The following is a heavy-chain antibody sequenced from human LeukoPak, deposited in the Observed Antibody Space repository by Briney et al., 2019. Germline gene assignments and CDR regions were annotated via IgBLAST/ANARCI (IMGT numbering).Heavy chain of an antibody. V-gene: IGHV1-2*02. D-gene: IGHD6-13*01. CDR2: INPNSGGT. CDR1: GYTFTGYY. Sequence: ASVKVSCKASGYTFTGYYMHWVRQAPGQGLEWMGWINPNSGGTNYAQKFQGRVTMTRDTSISTAYKELSRLRSDDTAVYYCARKPVEAAAGDYWGQGTLVTVSS. CDR3: ARKPVEAAAGDY. J-gene: IGHJ4*02.